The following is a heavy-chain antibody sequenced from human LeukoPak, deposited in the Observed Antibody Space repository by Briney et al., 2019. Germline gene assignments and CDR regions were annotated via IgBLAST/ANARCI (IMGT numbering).Heavy chain of an antibody. CDR1: GFTFSNYA. Sequence: GGSLRLSCAASGFTFSNYAMSWVRQAPGKGLEGVSVISGSGYNAYYADSVKGRFTISRDNSKNMLYLQMNSLRAEDTAVYYCAKDRRYSGSPNWFDPWGQGTLVTVSS. CDR2: ISGSGYNA. J-gene: IGHJ5*02. CDR3: AKDRRYSGSPNWFDP. D-gene: IGHD1-26*01. V-gene: IGHV3-23*01.